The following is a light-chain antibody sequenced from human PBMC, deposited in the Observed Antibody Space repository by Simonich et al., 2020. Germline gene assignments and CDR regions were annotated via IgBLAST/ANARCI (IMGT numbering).Light chain of an antibody. CDR2: EVS. CDR3: MQGIHSIT. V-gene: IGKV2-29*03. J-gene: IGKJ5*01. Sequence: DIVMTQSPLSLPVTPGEPASISCRSSQSLLHSDGKTYLYWYLQKPGQSPQLLIYEVSHRFAGVPDRFSGSGSGTDFTLKISRVEAEDVGVYYCMQGIHSITFGQGTRLEIK. CDR1: QSLLHSDGKTY.